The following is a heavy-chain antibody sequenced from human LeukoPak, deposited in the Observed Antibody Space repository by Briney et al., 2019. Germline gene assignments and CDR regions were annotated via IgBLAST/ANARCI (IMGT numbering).Heavy chain of an antibody. Sequence: GGSLRLSCAASGFTFSSYATHWVRQAPGKRLEWVAVISYDGSNKYYADSVKGRFTISRDNSKNTLYLQMNSLSAEDTAVYYCARDAITMVRGVMDVWGQGTTVTVSS. CDR1: GFTFSSYA. CDR3: ARDAITMVRGVMDV. D-gene: IGHD3-10*01. V-gene: IGHV3-30-3*01. J-gene: IGHJ6*02. CDR2: ISYDGSNK.